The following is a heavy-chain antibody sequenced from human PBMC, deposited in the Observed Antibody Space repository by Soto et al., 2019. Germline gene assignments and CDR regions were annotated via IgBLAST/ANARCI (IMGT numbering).Heavy chain of an antibody. CDR1: GFSFSNYG. V-gene: IGHV3-33*01. CDR2: IWHDGSNK. Sequence: PGGSLRLSCAASGFSFSNYGMHWVRQTPGKGLEWVAVIWHDGSNKYYVDSVKGRFTISXXXSXXTXXLXXNXXRAXDTAVYYCARSADYDSSGSVDYWGQGTPVTVSS. J-gene: IGHJ4*02. D-gene: IGHD3-22*01. CDR3: ARSADYDSSGSVDY.